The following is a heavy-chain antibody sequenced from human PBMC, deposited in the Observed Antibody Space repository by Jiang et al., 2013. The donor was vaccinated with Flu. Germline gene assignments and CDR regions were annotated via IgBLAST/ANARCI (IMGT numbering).Heavy chain of an antibody. CDR1: GFTFSDYS. D-gene: IGHD3-3*01. CDR2: ISYDGSNE. V-gene: IGHV3-30-3*01. Sequence: QLLESGGGVVXPGGSLRLSCAASGFTFSDYSIHWVRQAPGKGLEWVAVISYDGSNEYYADSVKGRFTISRDNSKNTLYLQMNSLRAEDTAVYYCASLYDFWSGYYKYYFDYWGQGTLVTVSS. CDR3: ASLYDFWSGYYKYYFDY. J-gene: IGHJ4*02.